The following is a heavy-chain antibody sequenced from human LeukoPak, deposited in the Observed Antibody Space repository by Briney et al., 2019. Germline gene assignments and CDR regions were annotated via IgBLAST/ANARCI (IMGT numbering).Heavy chain of an antibody. V-gene: IGHV3-33*06. CDR3: AKDRATGTYYFDY. D-gene: IGHD1-1*01. CDR2: IWYDGSNK. Sequence: PGGSLRLSCAATGFAFSNYAMSWVRQAPGKGLEWVAVIWYDGSNKYYADSVKGRFTISRDNSKNTLYLQMNSLRAEDTAVYYCAKDRATGTYYFDYWGQGTLVTVSS. CDR1: GFAFSNYA. J-gene: IGHJ4*02.